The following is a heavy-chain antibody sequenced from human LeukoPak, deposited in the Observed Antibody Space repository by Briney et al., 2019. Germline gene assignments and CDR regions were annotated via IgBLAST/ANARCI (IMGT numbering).Heavy chain of an antibody. CDR3: ARDRQGPIDY. J-gene: IGHJ4*02. CDR1: GYSISSGYY. V-gene: IGHV4-38-2*02. Sequence: PSETLSLTCTVSGYSISSGYYWGWIRQPPGKGLEWIGSIYHSGSTYYNPSLKSRVTISVDTSKNQFSLKLSSVTAADTAVYYCARDRQGPIDYWGQGTLVTVSS. CDR2: IYHSGST.